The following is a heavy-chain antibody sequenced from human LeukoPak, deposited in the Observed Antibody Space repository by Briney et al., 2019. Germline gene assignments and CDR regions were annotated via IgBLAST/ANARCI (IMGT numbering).Heavy chain of an antibody. CDR1: GFTVSNNY. D-gene: IGHD3-10*01. Sequence: GGSLRLSCAASGFTVSNNYMSWVRQAPGQGLEWVSVIYSGGSTYYADSVRGRSTISRDNSRNTLYLQMNSLRAEDTAVYYCARHYGSKGFDPWGQGTLVTVSS. CDR3: ARHYGSKGFDP. CDR2: IYSGGST. V-gene: IGHV3-53*01. J-gene: IGHJ5*02.